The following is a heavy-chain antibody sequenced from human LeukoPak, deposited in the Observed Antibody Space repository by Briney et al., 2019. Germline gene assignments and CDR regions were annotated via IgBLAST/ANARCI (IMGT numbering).Heavy chain of an antibody. Sequence: PSETLSLTCTVSGGSISSYYWSWIRQPPGKGLGWVGYRYYSGSTSYSPSLNSRVTISVDTSKNQFSLKLSSVTAADTAVYYCARESYYDSSGYLGRASVSRPYFQPWGQGNLVTVSS. J-gene: IGHJ1*01. CDR3: ARESYYDSSGYLGRASVSRPYFQP. D-gene: IGHD3-22*01. CDR1: GGSISSYY. CDR2: RYYSGST. V-gene: IGHV4-59*01.